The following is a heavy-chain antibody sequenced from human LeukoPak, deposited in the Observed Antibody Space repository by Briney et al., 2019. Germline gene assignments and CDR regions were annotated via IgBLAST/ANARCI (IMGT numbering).Heavy chain of an antibody. J-gene: IGHJ4*02. Sequence: GASVKVSCKVSGYTLTELSMHWVRQAPGKGLEWMGGFDPEDGETIYAQKFQGRVTMTEDTSTDTAYTELSSLRSEDTAVYYCASTYDILTGYRDYWGQGTLVTVSS. D-gene: IGHD3-9*01. CDR2: FDPEDGET. V-gene: IGHV1-24*01. CDR1: GYTLTELS. CDR3: ASTYDILTGYRDY.